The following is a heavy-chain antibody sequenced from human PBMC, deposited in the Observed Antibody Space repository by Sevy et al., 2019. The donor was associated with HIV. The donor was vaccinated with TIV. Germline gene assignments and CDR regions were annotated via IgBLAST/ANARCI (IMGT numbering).Heavy chain of an antibody. V-gene: IGHV4-61*02. J-gene: IGHJ4*02. Sequence: SETLSLTCSVSGGSISSETYDWNWIRQPAGKGLEWIGRIYASGSTNYNPSLKSRVTISVDTSKTHFSLELYSVTAADTAVYYCARGAPPVDWLQFSRAFDYWGQGSLVTVSS. CDR3: ARGAPPVDWLQFSRAFDY. D-gene: IGHD5-12*01. CDR2: IYASGST. CDR1: GGSISSETYD.